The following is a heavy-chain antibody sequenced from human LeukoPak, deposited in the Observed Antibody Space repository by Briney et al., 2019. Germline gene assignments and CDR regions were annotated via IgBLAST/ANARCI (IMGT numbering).Heavy chain of an antibody. CDR3: ARVWADCSSTSCYYYYGMDV. CDR2: ISSSSSYI. Sequence: GGSLRLSCAASGFTLSSYSMNWVRQAPGKGLEWVSSISSSSSYIYYADSVKGRFTISRDNAKNSLYLQMNSLRAEDTAVYYCARVWADCSSTSCYYYYGMDVWGQGTTVTVSS. V-gene: IGHV3-21*01. CDR1: GFTLSSYS. J-gene: IGHJ6*02. D-gene: IGHD2-2*01.